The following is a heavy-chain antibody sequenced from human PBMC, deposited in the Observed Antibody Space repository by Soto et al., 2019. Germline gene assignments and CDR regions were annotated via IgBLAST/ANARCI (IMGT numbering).Heavy chain of an antibody. CDR1: GGSITNYY. D-gene: IGHD3-10*01. V-gene: IGHV4-59*08. CDR2: IQYNGYS. CDR3: ARHGFGSLHGLVDV. J-gene: IGHJ6*02. Sequence: QVQLQESGPGLVKPSETLSLTCTVSGGSITNYYCSWFRQPPGKGLEWIGYIQYNGYSAYNLSLGSRVPXSMDTSKTQFSLMLESVTATDTAVYYCARHGFGSLHGLVDVWGQGTTVIVSS.